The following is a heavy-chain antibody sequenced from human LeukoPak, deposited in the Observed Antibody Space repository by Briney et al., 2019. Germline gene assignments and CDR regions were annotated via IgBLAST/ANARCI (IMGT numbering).Heavy chain of an antibody. V-gene: IGHV3-74*01. CDR3: ARDGSLPDY. CDR1: GFTFRSHW. CDR2: INGDGSGA. J-gene: IGHJ4*02. D-gene: IGHD2-15*01. Sequence: PGGSLRLSCAAPGFTFRSHWVHRGRPGPGEGVVWVSRINGDGSGAIYADSVKGRFTISRDNAKNTLYLQMNSLRAEDAAVYYCARDGSLPDYWGQGTLVTVSS.